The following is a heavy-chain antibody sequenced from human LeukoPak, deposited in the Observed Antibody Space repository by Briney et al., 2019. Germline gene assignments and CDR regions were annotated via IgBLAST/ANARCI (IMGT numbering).Heavy chain of an antibody. CDR1: GGSFSGYY. D-gene: IGHD1-14*01. V-gene: IGHV4-34*01. CDR3: ARGTRGTQRGAFDI. CDR2: INHSGST. Sequence: SETLSLTCAVYGGSFSGYYWSWIRQPPGKGLEWIGEINHSGSTNYNPSLKSRVTISVDASKNQFSLKLSSVTAADTAVYYCARGTRGTQRGAFDIWGQGTMVTVSS. J-gene: IGHJ3*02.